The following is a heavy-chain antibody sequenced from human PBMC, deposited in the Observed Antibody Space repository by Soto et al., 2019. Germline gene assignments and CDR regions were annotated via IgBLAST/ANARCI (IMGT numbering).Heavy chain of an antibody. J-gene: IGHJ3*02. Sequence: ASVKVSCKASGYTFTGYYMHWVRQAPGQGLEWMGWINPNSGGTNYAQKFQGWVTMTRDTSISTAYMELSRLRSDDTAVYYCARTYYYVSSGYSHNNAFDIWGQGTMVTVSS. V-gene: IGHV1-2*04. D-gene: IGHD3-22*01. CDR3: ARTYYYVSSGYSHNNAFDI. CDR1: GYTFTGYY. CDR2: INPNSGGT.